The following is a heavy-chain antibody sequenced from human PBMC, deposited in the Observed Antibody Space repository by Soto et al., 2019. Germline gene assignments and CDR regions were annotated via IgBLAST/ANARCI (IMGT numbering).Heavy chain of an antibody. J-gene: IGHJ6*02. CDR3: ARHGFCSGGRCYSSYYYGMDV. D-gene: IGHD2-15*01. Sequence: GESLKISCKGSGYSFTTYWIAWVRQMPGKGLEWMGIIYPDDSDTRYSPSFQGQVTFSADKSITTVYLQWSSLKASDSAMYYCARHGFCSGGRCYSSYYYGMDVWGQGTTVTVS. CDR2: IYPDDSDT. CDR1: GYSFTTYW. V-gene: IGHV5-51*01.